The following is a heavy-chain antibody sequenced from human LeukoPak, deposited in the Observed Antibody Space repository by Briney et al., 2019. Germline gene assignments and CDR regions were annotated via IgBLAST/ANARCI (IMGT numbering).Heavy chain of an antibody. CDR2: IWFDGSNY. Sequence: GGSLRLSCAASGFTFSSYVMHWVRQAPGKGLEWVAVIWFDGSNYYYADSVKGRFTISRDSSKNTLYLQMNSLRAEDTAVYYCARAGYSYPTGGWDYWGQGTLVTVS. V-gene: IGHV3-33*08. J-gene: IGHJ4*02. D-gene: IGHD5-18*01. CDR3: ARAGYSYPTGGWDY. CDR1: GFTFSSYV.